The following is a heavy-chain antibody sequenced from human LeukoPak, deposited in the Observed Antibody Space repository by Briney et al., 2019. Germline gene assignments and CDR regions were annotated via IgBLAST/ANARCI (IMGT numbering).Heavy chain of an antibody. Sequence: ASVKVSCKASGYSFSGYYIHWVRQAPGQGLEWLGWINPNSGGTSYAHKFQGRVTMTRDTSISTAYMELSGLTSDDTAAYYCARVARFYSASGSYSDFDYWGQGTLVTVSS. CDR1: GYSFSGYY. V-gene: IGHV1-2*02. CDR3: ARVARFYSASGSYSDFDY. J-gene: IGHJ4*02. CDR2: INPNSGGT. D-gene: IGHD3-10*01.